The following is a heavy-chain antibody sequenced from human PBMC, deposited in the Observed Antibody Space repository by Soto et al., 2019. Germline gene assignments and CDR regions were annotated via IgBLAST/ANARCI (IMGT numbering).Heavy chain of an antibody. CDR1: GFTFDDYY. V-gene: IGHV3-11*01. CDR3: ARAHYYYDSSGYFHY. CDR2: ISNNDDTI. Sequence: GGSLRLSCATSGFTFDDYYMSWIRQAPGKGLEWVSYISNNDDTIYYADSVKGRFTISRDNAKNSLYLQMNSLTAADTAVYYCARAHYYYDSSGYFHYWGQGSLVTVSS. D-gene: IGHD3-22*01. J-gene: IGHJ4*02.